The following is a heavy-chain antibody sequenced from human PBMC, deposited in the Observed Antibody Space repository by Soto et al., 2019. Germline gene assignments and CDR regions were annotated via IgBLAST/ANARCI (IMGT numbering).Heavy chain of an antibody. CDR1: GYTFTTSG. J-gene: IGHJ6*02. Sequence: QVQLVQSGPEVRKPGASVKVSCEASGYTFTTSGISWVRQVPGQGLEWMGWISTYNGDTNSAQNFQGRVLMTADTSTGTAYMELMSLKSDDTAVYYGARQGSWPDYYSGLDVWGQGTTVTVSS. CDR3: ARQGSWPDYYSGLDV. D-gene: IGHD1-26*01. V-gene: IGHV1-18*01. CDR2: ISTYNGDT.